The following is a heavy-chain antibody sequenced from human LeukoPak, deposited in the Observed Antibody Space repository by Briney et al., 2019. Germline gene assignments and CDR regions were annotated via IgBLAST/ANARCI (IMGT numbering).Heavy chain of an antibody. CDR1: GFTFSSYW. D-gene: IGHD3-10*01. CDR3: ARRTGIAMIRGATIHYDY. V-gene: IGHV3-7*01. CDR2: IKQDGSDK. Sequence: GGSLRLSCAASGFTFSSYWMTWVRQAPGKGLEWVANIKQDGSDKYYVDSVKGRFTISRDNAKNSLYLQMNSLRAEDTAVYYCARRTGIAMIRGATIHYDYWGQGTLVTVSS. J-gene: IGHJ4*02.